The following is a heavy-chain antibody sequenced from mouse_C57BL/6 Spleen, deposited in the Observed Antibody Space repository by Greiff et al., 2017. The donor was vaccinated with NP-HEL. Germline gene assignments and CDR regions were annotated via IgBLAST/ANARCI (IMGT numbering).Heavy chain of an antibody. CDR2: ISYDGSN. CDR3: AREEDGSSSYWYFDV. CDR1: GYSITSGYY. J-gene: IGHJ1*03. Sequence: EVKLQESGPGLVKPSQSLSLTCSVTGYSITSGYYWNWIRQFPGNKLEWMGYISYDGSNNYNPSLKNRISITRDTSKNQFFLKLNSVTTEDTATYYCAREEDGSSSYWYFDVWGTGTTVTVSS. D-gene: IGHD1-1*01. V-gene: IGHV3-6*01.